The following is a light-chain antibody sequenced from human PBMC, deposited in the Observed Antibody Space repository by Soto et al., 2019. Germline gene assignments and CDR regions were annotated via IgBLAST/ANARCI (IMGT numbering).Light chain of an antibody. CDR2: DAS. CDR1: QTIGKY. J-gene: IGKJ3*01. Sequence: DIQMTQSPSSLSATVGDRITITCRASQTIGKYLNWYQQEPGRAPKLLIYDASYLQNGVPSRFSGSASGTDFTLSISNLRPEDFATYNCQQSFSNPYTFGPGTKVNI. CDR3: QQSFSNPYT. V-gene: IGKV1-39*01.